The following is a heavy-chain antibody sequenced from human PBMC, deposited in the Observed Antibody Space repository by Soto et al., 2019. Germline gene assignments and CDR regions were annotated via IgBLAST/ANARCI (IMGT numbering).Heavy chain of an antibody. Sequence: AVGSLRLSCAVSGFTFSNYGMHWVRQAPGKGLEWVAVISYDGTNKYIADSVKGRFTISRDNSKNTLYLQTKSLRTEDTAVYYCVKVGHLEPGNLEWLSYFDYWGQGTLVTVSS. CDR2: ISYDGTNK. CDR3: VKVGHLEPGNLEWLSYFDY. CDR1: GFTFSNYG. V-gene: IGHV3-30*18. D-gene: IGHD3-3*01. J-gene: IGHJ4*02.